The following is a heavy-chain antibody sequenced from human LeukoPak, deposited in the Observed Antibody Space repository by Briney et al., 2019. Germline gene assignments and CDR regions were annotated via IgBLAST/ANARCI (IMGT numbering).Heavy chain of an antibody. CDR3: ARDNDYGGYYFDY. CDR2: TYYTSKWFN. J-gene: IGHJ4*02. V-gene: IGHV6-1*01. D-gene: IGHD4-23*01. CDR1: GDSVSSNSAS. Sequence: SQTLSLTCAISGDSVSSNSASWQWIRQSPSRGLQWLGRTYYTSKWFNDYAVSLKSRITINPDISKNQFSLQLNSVTPEDTAVYFCARDNDYGGYYFDYWGQGTLVTVSS.